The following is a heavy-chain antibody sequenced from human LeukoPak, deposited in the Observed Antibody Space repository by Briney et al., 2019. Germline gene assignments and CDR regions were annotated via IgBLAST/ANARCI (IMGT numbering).Heavy chain of an antibody. CDR2: INPNSGGT. V-gene: IGHV1-2*02. Sequence: ASVKVSCKASGYTFTGYYMHWVRQAPGQGLEWMGWINPNSGGTNYAQKFQGRVTMTRDTSISTAYMELSRLRSDDTAVYYCASGGVSIDCSGGSCLPLFDYWGQGTLVTDSS. CDR1: GYTFTGYY. J-gene: IGHJ4*02. CDR3: ASGGVSIDCSGGSCLPLFDY. D-gene: IGHD2-15*01.